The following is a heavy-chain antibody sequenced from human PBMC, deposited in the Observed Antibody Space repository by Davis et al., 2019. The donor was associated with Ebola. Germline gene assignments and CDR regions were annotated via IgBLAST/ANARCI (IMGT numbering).Heavy chain of an antibody. D-gene: IGHD4-11*01. CDR1: GYTFTGDY. V-gene: IGHV1-2*02. J-gene: IGHJ6*03. Sequence: ASVKASCKASGYTFTGDYMNWVRQAPGQGLEWMGWINPNSGGTNYAQKFQGRVTMTRDTSISTAYMDLSRLRSDDTAMYYCARAPSNRGVTYYYYYMDVWGKGTTVTVSS. CDR3: ARAPSNRGVTYYYYYMDV. CDR2: INPNSGGT.